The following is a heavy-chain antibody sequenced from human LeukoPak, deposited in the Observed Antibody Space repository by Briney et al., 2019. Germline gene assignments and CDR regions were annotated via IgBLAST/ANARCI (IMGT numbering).Heavy chain of an antibody. D-gene: IGHD5-18*01. J-gene: IGHJ4*02. V-gene: IGHV3-23*01. CDR3: ANSDTVMLLYYFDY. CDR1: GFTFRSYA. Sequence: GGSLRLPCAASGFTFRSYAMSWVRQAPGKGLEWVSAISSSGGSTYYAESVKGRFTISRDNSKNTLYLQMNSLRAEDTAVYYCANSDTVMLLYYFDYWGQGTLVTVSS. CDR2: ISSSGGST.